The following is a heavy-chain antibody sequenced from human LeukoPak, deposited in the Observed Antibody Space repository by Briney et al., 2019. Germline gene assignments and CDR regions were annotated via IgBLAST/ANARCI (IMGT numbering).Heavy chain of an antibody. CDR3: ARLVGYCSGGSCYHFDY. J-gene: IGHJ4*02. CDR1: GYSFTSYW. Sequence: GESLKISCKGSGYSFTSYWIGWVRQMPGKGLEWMGIIYPGDSDTRYSPSFQGQVTISADKYISTAYLQWSSLKASDTAMYYCARLVGYCSGGSCYHFDYWGQGTLVTVSS. V-gene: IGHV5-51*01. CDR2: IYPGDSDT. D-gene: IGHD2-15*01.